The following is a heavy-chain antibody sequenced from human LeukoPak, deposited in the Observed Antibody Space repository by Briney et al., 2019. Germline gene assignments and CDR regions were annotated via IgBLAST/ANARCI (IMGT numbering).Heavy chain of an antibody. D-gene: IGHD5-24*01. CDR2: IQYDGSNQ. CDR3: ARGRDGYNLVDAFDI. V-gene: IGHV3-30*02. Sequence: GGSLRLSCTASGFTFSSYGMYWVRQAPGKGLEWVAYIQYDGSNQQYADSVKGRSSISRDRSKNSLYLQMNSLRAEDTAVYYCARGRDGYNLVDAFDIWGQGIMVTVSS. CDR1: GFTFSSYG. J-gene: IGHJ3*02.